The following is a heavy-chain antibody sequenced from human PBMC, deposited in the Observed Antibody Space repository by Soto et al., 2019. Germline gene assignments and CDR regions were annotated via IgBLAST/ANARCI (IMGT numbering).Heavy chain of an antibody. Sequence: QITLKESGPTLVKPTQTLTLTCTFSGFSLSTSGVGVGWIRQPPGKALEWLALIYWDDDKRYSPSLKSRLTIPKDTSKNPVVLTMTNMEPVDTAPYYWALIGRSSGRNDAFDIWGQGTMVTVSS. V-gene: IGHV2-5*02. CDR1: GFSLSTSGVG. CDR2: IYWDDDK. D-gene: IGHD6-13*01. J-gene: IGHJ3*02. CDR3: ALIGRSSGRNDAFDI.